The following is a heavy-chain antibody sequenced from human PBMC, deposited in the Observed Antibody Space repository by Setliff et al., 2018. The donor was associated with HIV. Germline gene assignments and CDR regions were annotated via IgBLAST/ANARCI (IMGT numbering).Heavy chain of an antibody. CDR2: MQHSGRT. CDR1: GGSLSGYC. CDR3: ARDGGSSGWYFVLGYSDY. Sequence: SETLSLTCAVYGGSLSGYCWSWIRQPPGKGLEWIGEMQHSGRTNYNPSLRSRVTTSVDTSKSQFSLKLSSVTAADTAVYYCARDGGSSGWYFVLGYSDYWGPGTLVTVSS. D-gene: IGHD6-19*01. V-gene: IGHV4-34*01. J-gene: IGHJ4*02.